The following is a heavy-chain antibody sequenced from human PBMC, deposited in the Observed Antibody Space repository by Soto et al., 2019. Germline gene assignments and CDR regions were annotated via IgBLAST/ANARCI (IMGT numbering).Heavy chain of an antibody. CDR1: GGSFSGYY. Sequence: SETLSLTCAVYGGSFSGYYWSWIRQPPGKGLEWIGEINHSGSTNYNPSLKSRVTISVDTSKNQFSLKLSSVTAADTAVYYCARDCFGVAYYYYYGMDVWGQGTTVTVSS. V-gene: IGHV4-34*01. D-gene: IGHD3-3*01. CDR2: INHSGST. CDR3: ARDCFGVAYYYYYGMDV. J-gene: IGHJ6*02.